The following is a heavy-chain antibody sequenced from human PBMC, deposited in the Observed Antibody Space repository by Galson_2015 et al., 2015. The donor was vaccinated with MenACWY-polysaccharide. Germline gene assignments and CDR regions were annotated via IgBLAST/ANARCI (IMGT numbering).Heavy chain of an antibody. Sequence: SLRLSCAASGFTFSTYWMHWVRQAPGKGLVWVSRIKRDGSSTNYADSVKGRFTISRDNAKNTLYLQMNSLRAEDTALYYCARGYSAYYWGQGTLVTVSA. J-gene: IGHJ4*02. D-gene: IGHD5-12*01. V-gene: IGHV3-74*01. CDR3: ARGYSAYY. CDR1: GFTFSTYW. CDR2: IKRDGSST.